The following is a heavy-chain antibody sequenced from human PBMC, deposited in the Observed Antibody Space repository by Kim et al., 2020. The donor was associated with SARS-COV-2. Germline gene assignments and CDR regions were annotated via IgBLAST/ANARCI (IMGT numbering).Heavy chain of an antibody. D-gene: IGHD5-18*01. V-gene: IGHV3-7*01. J-gene: IGHJ4*02. Sequence: GGSLRLSCAASGFTFSSYWMSWVRQAPGKGLEWVANIKQDGSEKYYVDSVKGRFTISRDNAKNSLYLQMNSLRAEDTAVYYCARPWIQLWLSWEWGYWGQGTLVTVSS. CDR2: IKQDGSEK. CDR1: GFTFSSYW. CDR3: ARPWIQLWLSWEWGY.